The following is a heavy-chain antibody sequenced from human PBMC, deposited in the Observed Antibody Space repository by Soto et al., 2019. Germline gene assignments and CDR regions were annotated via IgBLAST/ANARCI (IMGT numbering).Heavy chain of an antibody. CDR1: GHSFTNTFSNYW. CDR3: ARPIRRRIAARAYYYYGMDV. D-gene: IGHD6-6*01. J-gene: IGHJ6*02. CDR2: IYPGDSDT. Sequence: PGESLKISCKGSGHSFTNTFSNYWIGWVRQMPGKGLEWMGIIYPGDSDTRYSPSFQGQVTISADKSISTAYLQWSSLKASDTAMYYCARPIRRRIAARAYYYYGMDVWGQGTTVTVSS. V-gene: IGHV5-51*01.